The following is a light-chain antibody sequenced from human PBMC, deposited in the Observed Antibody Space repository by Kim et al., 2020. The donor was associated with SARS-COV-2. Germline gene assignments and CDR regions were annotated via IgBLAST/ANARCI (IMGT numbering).Light chain of an antibody. J-gene: IGLJ2*01. CDR1: SSGVGGYNY. CDR3: TSYTSSNLDVV. V-gene: IGLV2-14*03. Sequence: QAITISCTGTSSGVGGYNYVSWYQQHPGRAPELMIYDVTNRPSGVSNRCSGSKSGNTASLTISGLQAEDEADYYCTSYTSSNLDVVFGGGTQLTVL. CDR2: DVT.